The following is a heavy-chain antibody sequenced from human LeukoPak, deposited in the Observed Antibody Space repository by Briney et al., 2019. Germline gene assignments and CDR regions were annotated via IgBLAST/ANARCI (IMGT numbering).Heavy chain of an antibody. V-gene: IGHV3-30*18. Sequence: PGRSLRLSCAASGFTFSSYGMHWVRLAPGKGLEGVAVISYDGTYKYYADSVKGRFTISRDNSKNTLYLQLNSLRAEDTAVYYCAKSGQNYYGSVWGQGTQVTVSS. CDR3: AKSGQNYYGSV. J-gene: IGHJ4*02. D-gene: IGHD3-10*01. CDR2: ISYDGTYK. CDR1: GFTFSSYG.